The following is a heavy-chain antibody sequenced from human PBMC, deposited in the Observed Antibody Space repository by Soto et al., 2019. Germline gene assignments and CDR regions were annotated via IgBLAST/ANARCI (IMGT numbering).Heavy chain of an antibody. Sequence: QVQLVQSGAEVKKPGASVKVSCKASGYTFTSYGISWVRQAPGQGLEWMGWISAYNGNTNYAQKLQGRVTMTTDTSTSKASMELRSLRSDDTAVYYCARGVDEYYYESSGDKLFDYWGQGTLVTFAS. J-gene: IGHJ4*02. D-gene: IGHD3-22*01. CDR3: ARGVDEYYYESSGDKLFDY. V-gene: IGHV1-18*01. CDR1: GYTFTSYG. CDR2: ISAYNGNT.